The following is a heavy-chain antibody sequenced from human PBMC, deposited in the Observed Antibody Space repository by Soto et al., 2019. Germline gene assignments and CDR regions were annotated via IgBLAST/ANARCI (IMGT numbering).Heavy chain of an antibody. J-gene: IGHJ4*02. CDR2: ISISGTYI. CDR3: ARDRYCSSTSCYFDI. CDR1: GFTFSSYN. Sequence: GGSLRLSCAASGFTFSSYNMNWVRQAPGKGQEWISSISISGTYIYYADSVKGRFTISRDNARNSLYLQMNSLRVEDTAVYYCARDRYCSSTSCYFDIWGQGTLVTRLL. V-gene: IGHV3-21*01. D-gene: IGHD2-2*01.